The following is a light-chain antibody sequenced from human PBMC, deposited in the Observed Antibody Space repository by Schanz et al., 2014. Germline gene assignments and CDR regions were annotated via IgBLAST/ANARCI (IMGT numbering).Light chain of an antibody. J-gene: IGLJ1*01. CDR3: CSYAGSPHYV. CDR1: SSDVGGYNY. CDR2: DVS. V-gene: IGLV2-11*01. Sequence: QSALTQPRSVSGSPGQSVTISCTGTSSDVGGYNYVSWYQHHPGKAPKFMIYDVSKRPSGVPDRFSGSKSGNTASLTISGLQAEDEADYYCCSYAGSPHYVFGSGTKVTVL.